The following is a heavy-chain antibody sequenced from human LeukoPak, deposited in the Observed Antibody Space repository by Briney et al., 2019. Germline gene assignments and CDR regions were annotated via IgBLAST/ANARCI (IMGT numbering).Heavy chain of an antibody. CDR1: GFTFSSYA. CDR3: AKNYDYVWGSYRHNYFDY. CDR2: ISGSGGST. D-gene: IGHD3-16*02. Sequence: PGGSLRLSCAASGFTFSSYAMSWVRQAPGKGLEWVSAISGSGGSTYYADSVKGRFTISRDSSKNTLYLQMNSLRAEDTAVYYCAKNYDYVWGSYRHNYFDYWGQGTLVTVSS. J-gene: IGHJ4*02. V-gene: IGHV3-23*01.